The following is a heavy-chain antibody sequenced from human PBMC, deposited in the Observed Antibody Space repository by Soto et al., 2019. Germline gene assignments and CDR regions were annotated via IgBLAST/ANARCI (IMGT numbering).Heavy chain of an antibody. CDR3: ARDPLLGPGGFDI. J-gene: IGHJ3*02. D-gene: IGHD7-27*01. CDR2: IYYSGTT. V-gene: IGHV4-59*01. Sequence: SETLSLTCTVSGGSISSYYWSWIRQPPGKGLEWIGYIYYSGTTNYNPSLKSRVTISVDTSKNQSSLKLSSVTAADTAVYYCARDPLLGPGGFDIWGQGTMVTVSS. CDR1: GGSISSYY.